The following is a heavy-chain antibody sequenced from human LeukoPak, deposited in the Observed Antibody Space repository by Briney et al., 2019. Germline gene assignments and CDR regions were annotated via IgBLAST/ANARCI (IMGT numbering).Heavy chain of an antibody. CDR1: GGSISSGDYY. D-gene: IGHD1-1*01. CDR3: ASLGSTSYYYYYYGMDV. Sequence: PSETLSLTCTVSGGSISSGDYYWSWIRQPPGKGLEWIGYIYYSGSTYYNPSLKSRVTISVDTSKNQFSLKLSSVTAADTAVYYCASLGSTSYYYYYYGMDVWGQGTTVTVSS. CDR2: IYYSGST. V-gene: IGHV4-30-4*01. J-gene: IGHJ6*02.